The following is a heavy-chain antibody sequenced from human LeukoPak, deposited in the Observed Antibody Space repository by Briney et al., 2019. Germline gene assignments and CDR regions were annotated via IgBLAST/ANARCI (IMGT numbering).Heavy chain of an antibody. CDR3: AKRYYGPGSYSFDY. Sequence: GGSLRLSCAASGFTFSSYGMSWVRQAPGKGLEWVSAISGSGGSTYYADSVKGRFTISRDNSKNTLYLQMNSLRAEDTAVYYCAKRYYGPGSYSFDYWGQGTLVTVSS. CDR2: ISGSGGST. CDR1: GFTFSSYG. V-gene: IGHV3-23*01. J-gene: IGHJ4*02. D-gene: IGHD3-10*01.